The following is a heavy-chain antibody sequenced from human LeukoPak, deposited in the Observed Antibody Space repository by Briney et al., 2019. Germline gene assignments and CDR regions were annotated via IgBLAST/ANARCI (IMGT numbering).Heavy chain of an antibody. CDR3: AKPRRAVTIYSDAFDI. J-gene: IGHJ3*02. CDR2: ITGGGGVT. V-gene: IGHV3-23*01. CDR1: GFTFSTYA. Sequence: GGSLRLSCAASGFTFSTYAMTWVRQAPGKGLEWVSTITGGGGVTYYADSVKGRFTISRDDSKNTLYLHMNSLRVEDTAVFYCAKPRRAVTIYSDAFDIWGQGTGVTVSS. D-gene: IGHD4-17*01.